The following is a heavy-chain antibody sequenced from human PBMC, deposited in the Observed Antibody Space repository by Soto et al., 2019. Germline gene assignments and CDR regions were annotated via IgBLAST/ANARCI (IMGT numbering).Heavy chain of an antibody. V-gene: IGHV3-21*01. CDR2: ISSSSSYI. J-gene: IGHJ6*02. D-gene: IGHD6-13*01. Sequence: KPGGSLRLSCAASGFTFSSYSMNWVRQAPGKGLEWVSSISSSSSYIYYADSVKGRFTISRDNAKNSLYLQMNSLRAEDTAVYYCARATRDSSSWYVGVVSGYYGMDVWGQGTTVTVSS. CDR3: ARATRDSSSWYVGVVSGYYGMDV. CDR1: GFTFSSYS.